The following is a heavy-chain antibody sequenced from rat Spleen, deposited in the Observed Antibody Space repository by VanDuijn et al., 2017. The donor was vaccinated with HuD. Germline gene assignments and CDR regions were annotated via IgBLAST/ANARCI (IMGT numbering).Heavy chain of an antibody. Sequence: QVQLKESGPGLVQPSQTLSLTCTVSGFSLTNYGVNWVRQPPGKGLEWMGGIWGDGSTNYNSALKSRLSISRDTSKSQVFLKMNSLQTEDTAIYFCTYPGILFDYWGQGVMVTVSS. CDR2: IWGDGST. J-gene: IGHJ2*01. CDR3: TYPGILFDY. V-gene: IGHV2-1*01. CDR1: GFSLTNYG. D-gene: IGHD1-4*01.